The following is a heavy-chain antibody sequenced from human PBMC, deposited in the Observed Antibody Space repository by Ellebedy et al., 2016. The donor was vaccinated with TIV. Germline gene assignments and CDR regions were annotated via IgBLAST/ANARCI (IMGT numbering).Heavy chain of an antibody. CDR3: ARATDVDTGGWFDP. D-gene: IGHD7-27*01. Sequence: SVKGRFTIPKDNSKNTLYLQMNSLRAEDTAVYYCARATDVDTGGWFDPWGQGTLVTVSS. V-gene: IGHV3-30*01. J-gene: IGHJ5*02.